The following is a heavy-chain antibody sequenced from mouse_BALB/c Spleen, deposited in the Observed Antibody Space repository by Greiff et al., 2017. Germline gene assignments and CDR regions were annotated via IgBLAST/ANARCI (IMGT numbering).Heavy chain of an antibody. J-gene: IGHJ4*01. D-gene: IGHD2-4*01. Sequence: DVQLQESGGGLVQPGGSLRLSCAPSGFTFTDYYMSWVRQPPGKALEWLGFIRNKANGYTTEYSASVKGRFTISRDNSQSILYLQMNTLRAEDSATYYCARAYRIKGAMDDWGQGTSVTVSS. V-gene: IGHV7-3*02. CDR3: ARAYRIKGAMDD. CDR1: GFTFTDYY. CDR2: IRNKANGYTT.